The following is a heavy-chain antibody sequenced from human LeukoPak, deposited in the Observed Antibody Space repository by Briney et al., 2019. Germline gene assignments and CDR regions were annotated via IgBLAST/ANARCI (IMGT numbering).Heavy chain of an antibody. CDR3: ARADY. J-gene: IGHJ4*02. CDR1: GFTFSSYA. Sequence: AGGSLRLSCAASGFTFSSYAMSWVRQAPGKGLEWVSAISGSGSTIYYADSVKGRFTISRDNAKNSLYLQMNSLRAEDTAVYYCARADYWGQGTLVTVSS. CDR2: ISGSGSTI. V-gene: IGHV3-23*01.